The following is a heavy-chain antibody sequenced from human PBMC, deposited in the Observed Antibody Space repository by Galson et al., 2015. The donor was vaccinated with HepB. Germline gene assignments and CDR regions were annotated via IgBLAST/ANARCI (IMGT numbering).Heavy chain of an antibody. CDR3: ARDWGGYCSSTSCSYYYYYMDV. Sequence: SVKVSCKASGYTFTGYYMHWVRQAPGQGLEWMGWINPNSGGTNYAQKFQGRVTMTRDTSISTAYMELSRLRSDDTAVYYCARDWGGYCSSTSCSYYYYYMDVWGKGTTVTVSS. D-gene: IGHD2-2*01. CDR2: INPNSGGT. CDR1: GYTFTGYY. J-gene: IGHJ6*03. V-gene: IGHV1-2*02.